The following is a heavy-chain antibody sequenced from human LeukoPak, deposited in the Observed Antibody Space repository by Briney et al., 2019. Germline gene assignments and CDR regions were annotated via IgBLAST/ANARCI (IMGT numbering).Heavy chain of an antibody. CDR1: GGTFSSYA. V-gene: IGHV1-69*13. J-gene: IGHJ4*02. CDR2: IIPIFGTA. Sequence: VASVKVSCKASGGTFSSYAISWVRQAPGQGLEWMGGIIPIFGTANYAQKFQGRVTITADESTSTAYMELSSLRSEDTAVYYCARDLGHSSGSCLERGYYFDYWGQGTLVTVSS. CDR3: ARDLGHSSGSCLERGYYFDY. D-gene: IGHD1-26*01.